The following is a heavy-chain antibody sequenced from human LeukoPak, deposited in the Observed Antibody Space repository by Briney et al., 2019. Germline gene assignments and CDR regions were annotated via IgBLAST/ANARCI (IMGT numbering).Heavy chain of an antibody. CDR2: ISGSGGST. Sequence: GGSLRLSCAASGFTFSSYAMSWVRQAPGKGLEWVSAISGSGGSTYYADSVKGRFTISRDNSKNTLYLRMNSLRAEDTAVYYCAKDPGYGDYQYWGQGTLVTVSS. CDR1: GFTFSSYA. CDR3: AKDPGYGDYQY. V-gene: IGHV3-23*01. D-gene: IGHD4-17*01. J-gene: IGHJ4*02.